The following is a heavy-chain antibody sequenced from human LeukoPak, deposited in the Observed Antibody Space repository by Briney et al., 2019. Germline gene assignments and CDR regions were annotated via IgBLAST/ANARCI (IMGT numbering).Heavy chain of an antibody. CDR2: IYYSGST. J-gene: IGHJ5*02. Sequence: SETLSLTCTVSGGSISSYYWSWIRQPPGKGLEWIGYIYYSGSTNYNPSLKSRVTISVDTSKNQFSLKLSSVTAADTAVYYCASHVLLFSWFDPWGQGTLVAVSS. D-gene: IGHD3-10*02. CDR3: ASHVLLFSWFDP. CDR1: GGSISSYY. V-gene: IGHV4-59*01.